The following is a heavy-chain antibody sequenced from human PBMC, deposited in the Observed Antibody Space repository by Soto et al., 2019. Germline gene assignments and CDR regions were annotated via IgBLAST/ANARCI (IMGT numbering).Heavy chain of an antibody. CDR2: ISYDGSNK. D-gene: IGHD3-16*02. J-gene: IGHJ4*02. CDR1: GFTFSSYG. Sequence: QVQLVESGGGVVQPGRSLRLSCAASGFTFSSYGMHWVRQAPGKGLEWVAVISYDGSNKYYADSVKGRFTISRDNSKNPLYLQMNSLRAEDTAVYYCAKDAYDYVWGSYRCDYWGQGTLVTVSS. CDR3: AKDAYDYVWGSYRCDY. V-gene: IGHV3-30*18.